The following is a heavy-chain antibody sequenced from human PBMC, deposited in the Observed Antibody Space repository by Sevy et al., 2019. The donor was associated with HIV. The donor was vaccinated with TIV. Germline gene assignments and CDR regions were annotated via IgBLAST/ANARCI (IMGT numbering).Heavy chain of an antibody. CDR1: GLSFSNAW. Sequence: GGCLRLSCAASGLSFSNAWMAWVRQAPGKGLEWVGRIRSETGGGTTDFAAFAKGKFTISRDDPKNTLYLQMNSLKTEDTAVYYCAIDHRPDGMILVPFEKWGLGTLVTVSS. J-gene: IGHJ4*02. V-gene: IGHV3-15*01. CDR2: IRSETGGGTT. CDR3: AIDHRPDGMILVPFEK. D-gene: IGHD2-8*02.